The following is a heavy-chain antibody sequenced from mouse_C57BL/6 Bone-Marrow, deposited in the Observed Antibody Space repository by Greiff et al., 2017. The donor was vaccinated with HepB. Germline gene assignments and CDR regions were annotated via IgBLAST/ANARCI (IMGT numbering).Heavy chain of an antibody. CDR3: AKNYYGSSYLYAMDY. CDR2: IWRGGST. V-gene: IGHV2-5*01. D-gene: IGHD1-1*01. Sequence: QVQLKQSGPGLVQPSQSLSITCTVSGFSLTSYGVHWVRQSPGKGLEWLGVIWRGGSTDYNAAFMSRLSITKDNSKSQVFFKMNSLQADDTAIYYCAKNYYGSSYLYAMDYWGQGTSVTVSS. J-gene: IGHJ4*01. CDR1: GFSLTSYG.